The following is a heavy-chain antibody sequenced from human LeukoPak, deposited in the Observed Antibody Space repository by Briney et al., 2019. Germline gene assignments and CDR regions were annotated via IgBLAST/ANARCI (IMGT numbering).Heavy chain of an antibody. Sequence: GGSLRLSCAASEFTFSSYSMNWVRRAPGKGLEWVSSISSSSSYIYYADSVKGRFTTSRDNAKNSLYLQMNSLRAEDTAVYYCARDFGGGAKYGMGVWGQGTTVTVSS. CDR2: ISSSSSYI. J-gene: IGHJ6*02. V-gene: IGHV3-21*01. D-gene: IGHD3-16*01. CDR1: EFTFSSYS. CDR3: ARDFGGGAKYGMGV.